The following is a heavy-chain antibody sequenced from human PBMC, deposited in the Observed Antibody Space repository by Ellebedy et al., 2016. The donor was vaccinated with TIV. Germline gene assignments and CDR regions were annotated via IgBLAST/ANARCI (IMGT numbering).Heavy chain of an antibody. D-gene: IGHD3-10*01. J-gene: IGHJ4*02. Sequence: AASVKVSCKASGYTFTSYYMHWARQAPGLGLEWMGIINPRGGSPSYAQNFQGRTTVTRDTSTSTLYMELSSLRSEDTAVYYCARSTVRGKYYFDYWGQGTLVTVSS. CDR2: INPRGGSP. CDR3: ARSTVRGKYYFDY. V-gene: IGHV1-46*01. CDR1: GYTFTSYY.